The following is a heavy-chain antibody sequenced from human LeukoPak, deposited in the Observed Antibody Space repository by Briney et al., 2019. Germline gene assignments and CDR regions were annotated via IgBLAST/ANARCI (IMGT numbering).Heavy chain of an antibody. CDR2: IYYSGNT. CDR3: ARGRRDPL. J-gene: IGHJ2*01. CDR1: GDSMSGHY. V-gene: IGHV4-59*11. D-gene: IGHD5-24*01. Sequence: SETLSLSCTVSGDSMSGHYWSWLRQPPGKGLEWIGYIYYSGNTNYNPSLKSRVTMSVDMSKNQVSLELSSVTAADTAIYYCARGRRDPLWGRGTLVTVSS.